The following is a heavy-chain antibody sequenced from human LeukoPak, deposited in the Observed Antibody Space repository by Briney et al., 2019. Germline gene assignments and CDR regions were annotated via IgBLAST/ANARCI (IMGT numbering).Heavy chain of an antibody. Sequence: GSLRLSCAASGFTFSSYAMHWVRQAPGKGLEWVAVIWYDGSNKYYADSVKGRFTISRDNSKNTVYLQMNSLRAEDTAVYYCARGRLGYCSSTSCLGDAFDIWGQGTMVTVSS. CDR2: IWYDGSNK. V-gene: IGHV3-33*08. D-gene: IGHD2-2*01. CDR3: ARGRLGYCSSTSCLGDAFDI. J-gene: IGHJ3*02. CDR1: GFTFSSYA.